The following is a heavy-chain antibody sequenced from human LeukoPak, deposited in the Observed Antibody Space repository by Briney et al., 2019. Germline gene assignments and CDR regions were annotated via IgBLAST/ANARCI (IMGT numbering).Heavy chain of an antibody. V-gene: IGHV3-53*01. CDR2: IYSDGRT. D-gene: IGHD3-22*01. J-gene: IGHJ3*02. CDR1: GFTVSNKY. CDR3: ARGFFLSGYLDAFDI. Sequence: GGSLRLSCAASGFTVSNKYMTWVRQAPGKGLEWVSLIYSDGRTYYADSVKGRCTISRDGSKNTLYLQMNSLRVEDTAVYYCARGFFLSGYLDAFDIWGQGTVVTVSS.